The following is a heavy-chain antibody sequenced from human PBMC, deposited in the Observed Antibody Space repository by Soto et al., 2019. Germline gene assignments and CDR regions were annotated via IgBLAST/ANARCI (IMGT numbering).Heavy chain of an antibody. V-gene: IGHV3-30-3*01. Sequence: PGGSLRLSCAASGFTFSSYAMHWVRQAPGKGLEWVAVISYDGSNKYYADSVKGRFTISRDNSKNTLYLQMNSLRAEDTAVYYCARDTEIMKLELTLFDYWGQGTLVTVSS. CDR3: ARDTEIMKLELTLFDY. CDR2: ISYDGSNK. D-gene: IGHD1-7*01. J-gene: IGHJ4*02. CDR1: GFTFSSYA.